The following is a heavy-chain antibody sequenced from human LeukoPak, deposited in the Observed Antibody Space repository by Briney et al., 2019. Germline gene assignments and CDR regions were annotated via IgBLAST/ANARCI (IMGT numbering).Heavy chain of an antibody. CDR3: ARESGNYVLY. J-gene: IGHJ4*02. CDR1: GFTFSSYA. Sequence: GGSLRLSCAASGFTFSSYAMNWVRQAPGKGLEWVSYITNNGTTIYYADSVKGRFTISRDNAENSLYLQMNSLRAEDTAIYYCARESGNYVLYWGQGTLVTVSS. D-gene: IGHD1-26*01. CDR2: ITNNGTTI. V-gene: IGHV3-48*03.